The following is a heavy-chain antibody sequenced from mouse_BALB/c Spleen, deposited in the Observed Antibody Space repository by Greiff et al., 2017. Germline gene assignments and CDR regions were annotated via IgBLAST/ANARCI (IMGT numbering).Heavy chain of an antibody. D-gene: IGHD1-1*02. CDR1: GYTFSSYW. Sequence: LVESGAELMKPGASVKISCKATGYTFSSYWIEWVKQRPGHGLEWIGEILPGSGSTNYNEKFKGKATFTADTSSNTAYMQLSSLTSEDSAVYYCARCGNYWYFDVWGAGTTVTVSS. J-gene: IGHJ1*01. CDR3: ARCGNYWYFDV. V-gene: IGHV1-9*01. CDR2: ILPGSGST.